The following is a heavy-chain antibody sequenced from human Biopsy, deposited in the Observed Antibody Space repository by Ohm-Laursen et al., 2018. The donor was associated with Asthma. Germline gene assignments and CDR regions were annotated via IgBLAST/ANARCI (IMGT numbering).Heavy chain of an antibody. D-gene: IGHD4-17*01. Sequence: GSLRLSCTASGFTFSSYGMHWVRQAPGKGLEWVSYISSSSSTIYYADSAKGRFTISRDNAKNSLYLQMNSLRDEDTAVYYCARPRWGPYGYWGQGTLVTVSS. CDR2: ISSSSSTI. CDR1: GFTFSSYG. CDR3: ARPRWGPYGY. J-gene: IGHJ4*02. V-gene: IGHV3-48*02.